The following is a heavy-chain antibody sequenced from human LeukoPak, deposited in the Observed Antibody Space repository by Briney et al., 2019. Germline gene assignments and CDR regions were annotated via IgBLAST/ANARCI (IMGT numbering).Heavy chain of an antibody. Sequence: SETLSLTCTVSGGSISSHYWSWIRQTPGKGLEWIGYIYYSGSTNYNPSLKSRVTMSVDTSKNQFSLKLGSVTAADTAVYYCASPGVVIGYFDYWGQGTLVTVSS. CDR1: GGSISSHY. CDR3: ASPGVVIGYFDY. CDR2: IYYSGST. D-gene: IGHD3-22*01. V-gene: IGHV4-59*08. J-gene: IGHJ4*02.